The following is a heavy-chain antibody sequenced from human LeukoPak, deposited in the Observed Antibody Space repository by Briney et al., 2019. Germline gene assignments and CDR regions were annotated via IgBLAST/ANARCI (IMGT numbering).Heavy chain of an antibody. Sequence: GGSLRLSCAASGFTFSSYSMNWVRQVPGKGLEWVSSISSSSSYIYYADSVKGRFTISRDNAKNSLYLQMNSLRAEDTAVYYCARDFLATTNDYWGQGTLVTVSS. CDR1: GFTFSSYS. D-gene: IGHD5-12*01. V-gene: IGHV3-21*01. J-gene: IGHJ4*02. CDR2: ISSSSSYI. CDR3: ARDFLATTNDY.